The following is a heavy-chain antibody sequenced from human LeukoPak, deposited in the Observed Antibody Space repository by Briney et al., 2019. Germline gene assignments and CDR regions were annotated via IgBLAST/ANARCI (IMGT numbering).Heavy chain of an antibody. V-gene: IGHV4-38-2*02. CDR1: GYSITGGFY. CDR3: ARDPSTGWFSSWFDP. J-gene: IGHJ5*02. Sequence: SETLSLTCAVSGYSITGGFYWGWIRQPPGKGLEWIGSFYHFGATAHNPSQIGTAYYNPSLKSRVTISVDTSKNEISLKLTSVTAADTAVYFCARDPSTGWFSSWFDPWGQGTLVTVSS. D-gene: IGHD6-19*01. CDR2: FYHFGATAHNPSQIGTA.